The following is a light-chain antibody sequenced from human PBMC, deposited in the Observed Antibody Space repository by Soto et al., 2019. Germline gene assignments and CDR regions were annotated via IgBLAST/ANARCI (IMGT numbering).Light chain of an antibody. Sequence: QSVLTQPASVSGSPGQSITISCTGTSSDVGSFNYVSWYQQHPGKAPKLLIYDVSSRPSGVSNRFSGSKSGNTASLTISGLQAEDEADYYCSSYTSSSTWVFGGGTKVTVL. J-gene: IGLJ3*02. CDR3: SSYTSSSTWV. V-gene: IGLV2-14*01. CDR2: DVS. CDR1: SSDVGSFNY.